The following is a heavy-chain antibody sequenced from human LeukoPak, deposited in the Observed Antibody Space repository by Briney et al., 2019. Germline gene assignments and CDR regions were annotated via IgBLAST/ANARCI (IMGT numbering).Heavy chain of an antibody. CDR3: ARAGYDSTGYTVHYFDC. Sequence: SETLSLTCTVSGGSISSSSYYWGWIRQPPGKGLEWIGSIYYSGSTYYNPSLKSRVTISVDTSKNQFSLKLSSVTAADTAVYYCARAGYDSTGYTVHYFDCWGQGILVTVSS. D-gene: IGHD3-22*01. J-gene: IGHJ4*02. V-gene: IGHV4-39*07. CDR1: GGSISSSSYY. CDR2: IYYSGST.